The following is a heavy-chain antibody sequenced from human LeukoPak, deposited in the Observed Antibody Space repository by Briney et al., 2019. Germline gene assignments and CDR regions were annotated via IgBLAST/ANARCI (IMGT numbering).Heavy chain of an antibody. CDR3: ARGDPGGNPSYYYYYYMDV. Sequence: ASVKVSCKASGGTFSSHAISWLRQAPGQGLEWMGGIIPIFGTANYAQKFQGRVTITTDESTSTAYMELSSLRSEDTAVYYCARGDPGGNPSYYYYYYMDVWGKGTTVTVSS. V-gene: IGHV1-69*05. J-gene: IGHJ6*03. D-gene: IGHD4-23*01. CDR2: IIPIFGTA. CDR1: GGTFSSHA.